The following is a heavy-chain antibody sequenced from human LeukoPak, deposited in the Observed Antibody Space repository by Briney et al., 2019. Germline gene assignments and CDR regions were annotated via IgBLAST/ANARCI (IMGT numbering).Heavy chain of an antibody. D-gene: IGHD3-10*01. V-gene: IGHV1-69*01. Sequence: ASVKVSCKASGGTFSSYAISWVRQAPGQGLEWMGGIIPIFGTANYAQKFQGRVTITADESTSPAYMELSSLRSEDTAVYYCARKGFGEYWFDPWGQGTLVTVSS. J-gene: IGHJ5*02. CDR3: ARKGFGEYWFDP. CDR1: GGTFSSYA. CDR2: IIPIFGTA.